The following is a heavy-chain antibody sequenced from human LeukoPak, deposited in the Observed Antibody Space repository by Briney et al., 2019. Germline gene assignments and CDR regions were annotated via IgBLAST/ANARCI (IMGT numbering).Heavy chain of an antibody. CDR2: INPNSGGT. V-gene: IGHV1-2*02. Sequence: ASVKVSCKASGYTFTGYYMHWVRQAPGQGLEWMGWINPNSGGTNYAQKFQGRVTMTRDTSISTAYMELSRLRSDDTAVYYCARQLPYSSGRPLYWGQGTLVTVSS. D-gene: IGHD6-19*01. CDR3: ARQLPYSSGRPLY. J-gene: IGHJ4*02. CDR1: GYTFTGYY.